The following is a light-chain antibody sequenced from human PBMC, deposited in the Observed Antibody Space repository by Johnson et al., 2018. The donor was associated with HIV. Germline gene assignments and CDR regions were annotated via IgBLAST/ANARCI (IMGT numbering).Light chain of an antibody. CDR1: SSNIGKNY. CDR3: GTWDTSLSAGYV. V-gene: IGLV1-51*02. CDR2: ENN. J-gene: IGLJ1*01. Sequence: QSVLTQPPSVSAAPGQMVSISCSGSSSNIGKNYVSWYQQFPGTAPKLLIHENNKRPSVIPDRFSASKSGTSATLGLTRLQTGDEADYYCGTWDTSLSAGYVFGTGTKVTVL.